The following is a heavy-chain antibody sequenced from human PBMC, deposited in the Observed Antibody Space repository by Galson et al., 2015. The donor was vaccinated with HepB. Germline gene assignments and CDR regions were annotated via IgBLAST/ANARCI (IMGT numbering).Heavy chain of an antibody. CDR2: IGGSGGST. Sequence: SLRLSCAASGFIFTSYAISWVRQAPGKGLEWVSSIGGSGGSTYYADSVKGRFTFSRDNSKNTVYLQMNSLRVEDTAVYYCAKMAILVVTPHYFDYSGKGTQVTVSS. D-gene: IGHD2-21*02. J-gene: IGHJ4*02. V-gene: IGHV3-23*01. CDR1: GFIFTSYA. CDR3: AKMAILVVTPHYFDY.